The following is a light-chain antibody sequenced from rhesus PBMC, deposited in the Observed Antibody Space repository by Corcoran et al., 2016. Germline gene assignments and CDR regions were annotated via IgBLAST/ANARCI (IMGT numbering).Light chain of an antibody. J-gene: IGLJ1*01. Sequence: QAALTQPPSVSGSPGQSVTISCTGTTSDIGAYNYVSWYQQHPGTAPKLMIYDVTKRPSGVPDRFSGSKSGNTASLTISGLQAEDEADYHCSSYGGINTYIFGTGTRLTVL. V-gene: IGLV2-32*02. CDR1: TSDIGAYNY. CDR2: DVT. CDR3: SSYGGINTYI.